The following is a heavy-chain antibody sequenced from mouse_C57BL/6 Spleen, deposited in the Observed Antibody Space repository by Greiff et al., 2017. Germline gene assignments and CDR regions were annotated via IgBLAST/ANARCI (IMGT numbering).Heavy chain of an antibody. J-gene: IGHJ2*01. CDR2: IDPETGGT. Sequence: VQRVESGAELVRPGASVTLSCKASGYTFTDYEMHWVKQTPVHGLEWIGAIDPETGGTAYNQKFKGKAILTADKSSRTAYMELRSLTSEDSAVYYCTRGGINSRNYFDYWGQGTTLTVSS. CDR3: TRGGINSRNYFDY. CDR1: GYTFTDYE. D-gene: IGHD1-1*01. V-gene: IGHV1-15*01.